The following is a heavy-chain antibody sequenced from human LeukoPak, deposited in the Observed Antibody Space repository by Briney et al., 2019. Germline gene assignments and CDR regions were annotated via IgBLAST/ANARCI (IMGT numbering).Heavy chain of an antibody. CDR1: GGSFSGYY. CDR3: ARLGLNLGHPSLLALEPGDY. D-gene: IGHD1-1*01. V-gene: IGHV4-34*01. Sequence: SETLSLTCAVYGGSFSGYYWSWIRQPPGKGLEWIGEINHSGSTNYNPSLKSRVTISVDTSKNQFSLKLSSVTAADTAVYYCARLGLNLGHPSLLALEPGDYWGQGTLVTVSS. CDR2: INHSGST. J-gene: IGHJ4*02.